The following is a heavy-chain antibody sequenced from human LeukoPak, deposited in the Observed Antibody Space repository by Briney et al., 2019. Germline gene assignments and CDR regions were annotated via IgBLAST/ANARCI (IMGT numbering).Heavy chain of an antibody. Sequence: SETLSLTCTVSGGSISSGGYYWRWIRQHPGKGLEWIGYIYYSGGTYYNPSLKSRVTISVDTSKNQFSLKLSSVTAADTAVYYCARSGEAYDSSGYYWFWFDPWGQGTLVTVSS. CDR2: IYYSGGT. CDR3: ARSGEAYDSSGYYWFWFDP. D-gene: IGHD3-22*01. V-gene: IGHV4-31*03. J-gene: IGHJ5*02. CDR1: GGSISSGGYY.